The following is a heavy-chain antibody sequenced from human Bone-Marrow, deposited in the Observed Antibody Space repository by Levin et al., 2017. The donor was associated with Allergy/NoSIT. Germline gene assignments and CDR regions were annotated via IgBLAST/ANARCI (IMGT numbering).Heavy chain of an antibody. Sequence: SETLSLTCTVSGGSISSGGYYWNWIRQHPGKGLEWIGYIYYSGSTYYNPSLKSRVTISVDTSKNQFSLKLSSVTAADTAVFYCARVRRYCSSTACYDYHYMDVWGKGTTVTVSS. CDR3: ARVRRYCSSTACYDYHYMDV. V-gene: IGHV4-31*03. J-gene: IGHJ6*03. D-gene: IGHD2-2*01. CDR2: IYYSGST. CDR1: GGSISSGGYY.